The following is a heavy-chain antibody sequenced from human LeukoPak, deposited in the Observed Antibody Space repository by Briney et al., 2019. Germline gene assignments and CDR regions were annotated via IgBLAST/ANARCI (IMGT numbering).Heavy chain of an antibody. Sequence: PGRSLRLSCAASGFTFSAFGMHWVRQAPGKGLEWVAVLSFDGSRQYYADAVRGRFIISRDISKNTLFLQMNSLRAEDTAVYYCAKDSGEEGGFGEEAIWGQGTMVTVSS. CDR1: GFTFSAFG. J-gene: IGHJ3*02. V-gene: IGHV3-30*18. CDR2: LSFDGSRQ. D-gene: IGHD3-10*01. CDR3: AKDSGEEGGFGEEAI.